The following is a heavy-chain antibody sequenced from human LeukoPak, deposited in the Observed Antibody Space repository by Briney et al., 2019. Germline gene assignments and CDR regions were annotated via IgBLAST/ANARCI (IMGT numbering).Heavy chain of an antibody. CDR3: ARWDSGSYFLDY. D-gene: IGHD1-26*01. V-gene: IGHV4-59*02. J-gene: IGHJ4*02. CDR1: GGSVSSYY. CDR2: IHYGGST. Sequence: SETLSLTCTVSGGSVSSYYWNWIRQPPGKGLEWIGYIHYGGSTNYNPSLKSRVTISVDTSKNQFSLKLNSVTAADTAVYYCARWDSGSYFLDYWGQGTLVTVSS.